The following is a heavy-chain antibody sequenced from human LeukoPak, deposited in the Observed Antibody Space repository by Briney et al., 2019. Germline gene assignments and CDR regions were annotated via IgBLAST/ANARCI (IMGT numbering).Heavy chain of an antibody. V-gene: IGHV4-39*01. CDR3: ARQNVDTAMVTDVT. D-gene: IGHD5-18*01. Sequence: SETLSLTCAVSGGSISSSSYYWGWIRQPPGKGLEWVGSISYSACTYYNPSLKSRVTISVDTSKNQFSMNLRSVTAADTAVYYCARQNVDTAMVTDVTWGQGTLVTVSS. J-gene: IGHJ5*02. CDR2: ISYSACT. CDR1: GGSISSSSYY.